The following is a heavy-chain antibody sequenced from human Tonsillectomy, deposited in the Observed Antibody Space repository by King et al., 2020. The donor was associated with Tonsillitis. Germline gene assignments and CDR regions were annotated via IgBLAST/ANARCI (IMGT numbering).Heavy chain of an antibody. Sequence: VQLVESGAEVKKPGASVTVSCKASGFTFPNYGITWVRQAPGQGLEWMGWISAYNGDTDYAQKLQGRVTMTTDTSTTTAYMELRSLRSDDTAIYFCARTRTGHVVSGVDYWGQGTLVTVSS. CDR1: GFTFPNYG. CDR3: ARTRTGHVVSGVDY. V-gene: IGHV1-18*01. CDR2: ISAYNGDT. D-gene: IGHD3/OR15-3a*01. J-gene: IGHJ4*02.